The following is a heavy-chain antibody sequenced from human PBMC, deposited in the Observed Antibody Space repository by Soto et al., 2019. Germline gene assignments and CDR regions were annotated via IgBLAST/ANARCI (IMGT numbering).Heavy chain of an antibody. CDR1: GYTFTSYG. J-gene: IGHJ4*02. D-gene: IGHD3-3*01. V-gene: IGHV1-18*04. Sequence: ASVKVSCKASGYTFTSYGISWVRQAPGQGLEWMGWISAYNGNTNYAQKLQGRVTMTTDTSTSTAYMELRSLRSDDTAVDYCARGAYDFWSGYSYTHFDYWGQGTLVTVSS. CDR3: ARGAYDFWSGYSYTHFDY. CDR2: ISAYNGNT.